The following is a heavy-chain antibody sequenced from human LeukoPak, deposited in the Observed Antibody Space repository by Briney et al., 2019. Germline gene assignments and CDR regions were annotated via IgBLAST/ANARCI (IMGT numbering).Heavy chain of an antibody. J-gene: IGHJ4*02. CDR1: GFSLRSYA. CDR2: IRSSGDTT. Sequence: PGASLRLCWAASGFSLRSYARSWVRQAAGRGLEWVSSIRSSGDTTYYADSVEGRFPFPRDNSKNTLYLQMNGLRAEDTATYYCAKVVVPVAPSISIDYWGQGTLVTVSS. CDR3: AKVVVPVAPSISIDY. V-gene: IGHV3-23*01. D-gene: IGHD2-2*01.